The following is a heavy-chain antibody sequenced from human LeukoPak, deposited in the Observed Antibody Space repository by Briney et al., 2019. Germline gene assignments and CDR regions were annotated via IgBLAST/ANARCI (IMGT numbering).Heavy chain of an antibody. J-gene: IGHJ6*02. Sequence: PGGSLRLSCAASGFTFSSYWMSWVRPAPGKGREGVANIKQDGSEKYYVDSVKGRFTISRDNAKNSLYLQMNSLRAEDTAVYYCARDDYGDYAYYYGMDVWGQGTTVTVSS. CDR1: GFTFSSYW. D-gene: IGHD4-17*01. V-gene: IGHV3-7*01. CDR3: ARDDYGDYAYYYGMDV. CDR2: IKQDGSEK.